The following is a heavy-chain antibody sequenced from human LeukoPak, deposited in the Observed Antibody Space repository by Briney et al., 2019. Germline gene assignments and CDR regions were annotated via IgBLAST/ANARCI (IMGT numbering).Heavy chain of an antibody. CDR1: GYSFTSYW. CDR3: ARRGMVRGVRGPFDY. J-gene: IGHJ4*02. CDR2: IYPGDSDT. Sequence: GESLKISCKGSGYSFTSYWIGWVRQMPGKGLEWMGIIYPGDSDTRYSPSFQGRVTISADKSISTAYLQWSSLKASDTAMYYCARRGMVRGVRGPFDYWGQGTLVTVSS. V-gene: IGHV5-51*01. D-gene: IGHD3-10*01.